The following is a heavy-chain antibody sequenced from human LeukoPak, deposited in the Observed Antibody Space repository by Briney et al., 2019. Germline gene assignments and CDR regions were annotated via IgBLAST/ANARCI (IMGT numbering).Heavy chain of an antibody. CDR3: ARYGSGSYWTNFDY. V-gene: IGHV4-39*01. CDR1: GGSISSSSYY. CDR2: IYYSGST. J-gene: IGHJ4*02. Sequence: SGTLSLTCTVSGGSISSSSYYWGWIRQPPGKGLEWIGSIYYSGSTYYNPSLKSRVTISVDTSKNQFSLKLSSVTAADTAVYYCARYGSGSYWTNFDYWGQGTLVTVSS. D-gene: IGHD1-26*01.